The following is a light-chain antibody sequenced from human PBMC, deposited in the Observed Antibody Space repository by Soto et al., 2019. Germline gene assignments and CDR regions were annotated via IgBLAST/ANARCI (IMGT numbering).Light chain of an antibody. Sequence: VMTQSPDSLAVSLGERATINCKSSQSVLYSSNNKSYLAWFQQKPGQPPKLLIYWASTRQSGVPDRFSGSGSGTDFTLTISSLQAEDGAVYYCQQYYTTMWTFGQGTKVEIQ. J-gene: IGKJ1*01. CDR1: QSVLYSSNNKSY. CDR2: WAS. CDR3: QQYYTTMWT. V-gene: IGKV4-1*01.